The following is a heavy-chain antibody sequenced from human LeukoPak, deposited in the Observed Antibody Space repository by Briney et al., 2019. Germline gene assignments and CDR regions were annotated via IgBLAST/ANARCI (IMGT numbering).Heavy chain of an antibody. CDR1: GFTFSSYG. CDR2: LGEDESNK. V-gene: IGHV3-30*02. CDR3: AKDLSMKWCSTTTSSYFDY. J-gene: IGHJ4*02. D-gene: IGHD2-2*01. Sequence: GGSLRLSCAASGFTFSSYGTHWVRQAPGQGMEWRTFLGEDESNKYYLDSVTRGFTISRDNSKSTLYLQTNSLKAENTAVYYCAKDLSMKWCSTTTSSYFDYWGQGTLVTVSS.